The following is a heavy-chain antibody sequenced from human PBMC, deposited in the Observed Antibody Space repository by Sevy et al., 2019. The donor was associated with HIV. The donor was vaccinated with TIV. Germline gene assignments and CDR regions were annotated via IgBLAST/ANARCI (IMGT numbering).Heavy chain of an antibody. Sequence: ASVKDSCKASGYTFTGYYMHWVRQAPGQGLEWMGWINPNSGGTNYAQKFQGRVTMTRDTSISTAYMELSRLRSDDTAVYYCATFGGVASDAFDIWGQGTMVTVSS. CDR1: GYTFTGYY. CDR2: INPNSGGT. V-gene: IGHV1-2*02. CDR3: ATFGGVASDAFDI. D-gene: IGHD3-16*01. J-gene: IGHJ3*02.